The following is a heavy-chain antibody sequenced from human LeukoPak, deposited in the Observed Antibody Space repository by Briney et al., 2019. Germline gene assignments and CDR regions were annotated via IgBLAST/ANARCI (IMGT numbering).Heavy chain of an antibody. CDR1: GFTFSSYG. Sequence: GGSLRLSCAASGFTFSSYGMSWVRQAPGKGLEWVSAISGSGGSTYYADSVKGRFTISRDNSKNTLYLQMNSLRAEDTAVYYCARERKSNYYMDVWGKGTTVTVSS. CDR3: ARERKSNYYMDV. CDR2: ISGSGGST. J-gene: IGHJ6*03. V-gene: IGHV3-23*01.